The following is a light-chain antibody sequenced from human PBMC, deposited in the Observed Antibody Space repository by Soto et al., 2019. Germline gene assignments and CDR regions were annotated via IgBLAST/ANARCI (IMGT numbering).Light chain of an antibody. CDR2: AAS. CDR1: QSISSY. Sequence: DIELTQSTSSLSASVGDRVTITCRASQSISSYLNWYRQKPGKAPKLLIYAASSLQSGVPSRFSGSGSGTDFTLTISSLQPEDFATYYCQQSYSTPWTFGQGTKVDI. V-gene: IGKV1-39*01. J-gene: IGKJ1*01. CDR3: QQSYSTPWT.